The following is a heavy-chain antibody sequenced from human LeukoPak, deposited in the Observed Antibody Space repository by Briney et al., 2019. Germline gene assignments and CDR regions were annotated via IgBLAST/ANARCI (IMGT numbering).Heavy chain of an antibody. CDR3: ARHVGPVVGAIDY. D-gene: IGHD1-26*01. CDR1: GGSISSYY. V-gene: IGHV4-59*08. Sequence: SETLSLTCTVSGGSISSYYWSWIRQPPGKGLEWIGYIYYSGSTNYNPSLKSRVTISVDTSKNQFSLKLSSVTAADTAVYYCARHVGPVVGAIDYWGQGTLVTVSS. J-gene: IGHJ4*02. CDR2: IYYSGST.